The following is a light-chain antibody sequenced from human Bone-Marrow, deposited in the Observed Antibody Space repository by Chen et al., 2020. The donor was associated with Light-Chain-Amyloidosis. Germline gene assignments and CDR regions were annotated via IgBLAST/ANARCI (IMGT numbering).Light chain of an antibody. V-gene: IGKV2-28*01. J-gene: IGKJ2*01. CDR2: LGS. Sequence: DIVMTQSPLSLPVTPGEPASISCRSSQSLLHSNGQKYLDWYVQKPGQSPQLLIYLGSTRASGVPARFSGRGSVTDFTLEISRVEAEDVGCYDCMQALRTPRTFGQGPSLRS. CDR1: QSLLHSNGQKY. CDR3: MQALRTPRT.